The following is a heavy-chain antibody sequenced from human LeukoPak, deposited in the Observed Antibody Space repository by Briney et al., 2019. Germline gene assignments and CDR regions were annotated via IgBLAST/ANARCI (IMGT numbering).Heavy chain of an antibody. CDR2: VYPGDSDT. V-gene: IGHV5-51*01. D-gene: IGHD2-15*01. Sequence: GESLKISCKGSGYSFTSYWIGWVRQMPGKGLEWMGIVYPGDSDTRYSPSFQGQVTISADKSISTAYLQWSSLKASDTAMYYCARPRNPWCSGGSCYSVSWVYFDYWGQGTLVTVSS. J-gene: IGHJ4*02. CDR1: GYSFTSYW. CDR3: ARPRNPWCSGGSCYSVSWVYFDY.